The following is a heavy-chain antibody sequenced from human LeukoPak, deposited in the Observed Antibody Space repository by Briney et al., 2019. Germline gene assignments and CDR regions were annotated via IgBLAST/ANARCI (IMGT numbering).Heavy chain of an antibody. D-gene: IGHD2-8*01. CDR2: ISGSAGST. J-gene: IGHJ4*02. Sequence: GGSLSLSCPASGFTFSSYVMSWVRQAPGKGLEWDSGISGSAGSTYYADSVKGRFTISRDNSKNTLFLQMDSLRAEDTAVYYCAKHRGIIIMDPGFDYWGQGTLVTVSP. V-gene: IGHV3-23*01. CDR3: AKHRGIIIMDPGFDY. CDR1: GFTFSSYV.